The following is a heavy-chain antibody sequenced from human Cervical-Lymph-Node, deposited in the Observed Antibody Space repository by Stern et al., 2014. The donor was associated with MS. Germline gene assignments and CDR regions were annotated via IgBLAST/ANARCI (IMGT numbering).Heavy chain of an antibody. J-gene: IGHJ4*02. CDR3: ARLSTRTDSADY. V-gene: IGHV3-72*01. CDR2: IKNKGKSYAT. D-gene: IGHD2-2*01. Sequence: EVQLVESGGGLVQPGGSLRLSCAASGLIFSDHHMDWVRQAPGKGLEWVGRIKNKGKSYATEYAAPVKGRFTISRDDSKNSYLQMNSLKTEDTAVYYCARLSTRTDSADYWGQGTLVTVSS. CDR1: GLIFSDHH.